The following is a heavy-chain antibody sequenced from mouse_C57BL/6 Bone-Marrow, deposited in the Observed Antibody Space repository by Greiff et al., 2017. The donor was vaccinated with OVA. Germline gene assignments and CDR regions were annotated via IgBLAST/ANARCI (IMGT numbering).Heavy chain of an antibody. CDR1: GFTFSDYG. V-gene: IGHV5-15*04. Sequence: EVMLVESGGGLVQPGGSLKLSCAASGFTFSDYGMAWVRQAPRKGPEWVAFISNLAYSIYYADTVTGRFTISRGNAKNTLYLELSCLMSADTAMYCCARVGRGWYFDVWGTGTTVTVSS. J-gene: IGHJ1*03. CDR2: ISNLAYSI. CDR3: ARVGRGWYFDV. D-gene: IGHD4-1*01.